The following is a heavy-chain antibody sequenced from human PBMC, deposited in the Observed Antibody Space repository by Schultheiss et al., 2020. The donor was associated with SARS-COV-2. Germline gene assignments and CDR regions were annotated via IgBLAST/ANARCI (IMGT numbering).Heavy chain of an antibody. CDR2: ISSSSSYI. V-gene: IGHV3-21*04. J-gene: IGHJ3*02. CDR1: GFTFSSYS. CDR3: ASPFLARDAFDI. D-gene: IGHD2-21*01. Sequence: GGSLRLSCAASGFTFSSYSMNWVRQAPGKGLEWVSSISSSSSYIYYADSVKGRFTISRDNAKNSLYLQMNSLRAGDTAVYYCASPFLARDAFDIWGQGTMVTVSS.